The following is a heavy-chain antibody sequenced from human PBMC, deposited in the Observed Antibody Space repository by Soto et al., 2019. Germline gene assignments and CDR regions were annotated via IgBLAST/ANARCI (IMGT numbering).Heavy chain of an antibody. CDR1: GGSISSGGYY. CDR3: ARRLGYCSGGSCQAIDY. Sequence: QVQLQESGPGLVKPSQTVSVTCTVSGGSISSGGYYWSWIRQHPGKGLEWIGYIYYSGSTYYNPSLKSQFTISVATSKNQFSLKLSSVTAADTSVYYCARRLGYCSGGSCQAIDYWGQGTLVTVSS. D-gene: IGHD2-15*01. CDR2: IYYSGST. V-gene: IGHV4-31*01. J-gene: IGHJ4*02.